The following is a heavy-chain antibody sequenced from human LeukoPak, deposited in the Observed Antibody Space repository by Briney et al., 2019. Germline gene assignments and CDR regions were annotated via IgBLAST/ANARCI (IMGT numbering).Heavy chain of an antibody. CDR1: GGSLSISNA. J-gene: IGHJ6*04. D-gene: IGHD6-19*01. CDR3: ARDPKQWLNYYYYGMDV. Sequence: PSETLSLICAVSGGSLSISNAWSWVRQPPGKGLEWIGEIYQSGSTDCNPSLKRRVTISVDKSKNQFSLKLSSVTAADTDVYYCARDPKQWLNYYYYGMDVWGKGTTVTVSS. CDR2: IYQSGST. V-gene: IGHV4-4*02.